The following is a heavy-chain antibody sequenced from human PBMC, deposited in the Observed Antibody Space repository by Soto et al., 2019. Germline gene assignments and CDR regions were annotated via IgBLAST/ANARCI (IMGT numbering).Heavy chain of an antibody. D-gene: IGHD6-13*01. J-gene: IGHJ6*02. CDR2: ISYDGSNK. V-gene: IGHV3-30*18. CDR1: GFTFSSYG. CDR3: AKDFHLWQQLVPDYYYGMDV. Sequence: GGSLRLSCAASGFTFSSYGMHWVRQAPGKGLEWVAVISYDGSNKYYADSVKGRFTISRDNSKNTLYLQMNSLRAEDTAVYYCAKDFHLWQQLVPDYYYGMDVWGQGTTLTVSS.